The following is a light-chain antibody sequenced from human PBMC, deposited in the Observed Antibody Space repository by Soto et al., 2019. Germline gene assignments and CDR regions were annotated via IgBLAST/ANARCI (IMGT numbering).Light chain of an antibody. J-gene: IGKJ5*01. V-gene: IGKV1-5*03. CDR3: QQAHSFPIT. Sequence: DIQMTQSPSTLSGSVGDRVTITCRASQTISSWLAWYQQKPGKAPKLLIYKASTLKSGVPSRFSGSGSGTEFTLTISSLQPDDFATYYCQQAHSFPITFGQGTRLEIK. CDR2: KAS. CDR1: QTISSW.